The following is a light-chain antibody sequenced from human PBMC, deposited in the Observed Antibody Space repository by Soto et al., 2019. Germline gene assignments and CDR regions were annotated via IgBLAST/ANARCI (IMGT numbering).Light chain of an antibody. CDR2: DVS. Sequence: QSALTQPRSVSGSPGQSVTISCTGTXXDVGGYNYVSWYQQHPGKAPKLMIYDVSKWPSGVPDRFSGSKSGNTASLTISGXXXXXXXXXYCCSYAGNSLWVFGGGTKLTVL. CDR1: XXDVGGYNY. J-gene: IGLJ3*02. V-gene: IGLV2-11*01. CDR3: CSYAGNSLWV.